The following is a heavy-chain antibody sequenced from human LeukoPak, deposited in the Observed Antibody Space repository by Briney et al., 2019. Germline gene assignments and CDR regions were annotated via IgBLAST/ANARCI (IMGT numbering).Heavy chain of an antibody. CDR2: MTGSGIIT. D-gene: IGHD1-26*01. J-gene: IGHJ3*02. V-gene: IGHV3-23*01. CDR1: XXFXSYA. Sequence: XXFXSYAXXWVRQAPGKGPEXVSTMTGSGIITRYADSVKGRFIISRDNSKNTLYLQMNSLRAEDTAIYYCAKGPWDLPHAFDIWGLGTMVTVSS. CDR3: AKGPWDLPHAFDI.